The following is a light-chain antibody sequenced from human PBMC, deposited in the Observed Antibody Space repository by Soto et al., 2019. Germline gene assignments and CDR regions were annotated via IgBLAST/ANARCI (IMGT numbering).Light chain of an antibody. J-gene: IGKJ1*01. CDR2: GAS. Sequence: IVLTQSPATLSLSPWERATLSCRASQSVSSYLAWYQQKPGQAPRLLIYGASTRATGIPARFSGSGSGTEFTLTISSLQSEDFAVYYCQQYNNWPPITFGQGTKVDIK. CDR1: QSVSSY. V-gene: IGKV3-15*01. CDR3: QQYNNWPPIT.